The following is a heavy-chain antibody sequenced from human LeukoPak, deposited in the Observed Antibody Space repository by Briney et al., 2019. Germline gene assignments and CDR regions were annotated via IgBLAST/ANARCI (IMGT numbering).Heavy chain of an antibody. D-gene: IGHD3-10*01. V-gene: IGHV3-48*01. J-gene: IGHJ4*02. Sequence: GGSLRLSCAASGFTFNTYNMNWVRQAPGQGLEWLSYISSSTSTIYYADSVKGRFTISRDNAKNSLYLQMNSLRAEDTAVYYCARVRGSGSYVDYWGQGTLVSVSS. CDR2: ISSSTSTI. CDR1: GFTFNTYN. CDR3: ARVRGSGSYVDY.